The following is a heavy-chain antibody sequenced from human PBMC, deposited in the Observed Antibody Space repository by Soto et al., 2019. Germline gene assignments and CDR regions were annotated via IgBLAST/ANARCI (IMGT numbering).Heavy chain of an antibody. J-gene: IGHJ5*02. V-gene: IGHV4-39*01. CDR3: ARHWIVVVPAAMKLDWFDP. D-gene: IGHD2-2*01. Sequence: SETLSLTCTVSGGSISSSSYYWGWIRQPPGKGLEWIGSIYYSGSTYYNPSLKSRVTISVDTSKNQFSLKLSSVTAADTAVYYCARHWIVVVPAAMKLDWFDPWGQGTLVTVSS. CDR2: IYYSGST. CDR1: GGSISSSSYY.